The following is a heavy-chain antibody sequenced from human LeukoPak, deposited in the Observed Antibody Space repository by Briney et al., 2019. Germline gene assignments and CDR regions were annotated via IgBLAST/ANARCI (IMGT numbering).Heavy chain of an antibody. V-gene: IGHV1-24*01. Sequence: ASVKVSCKVSGYSLTELSMHWVRQAPGKGLEWMGGFDPGDGKIIYAQKFQGRVTMTEDTSTHIAYMELSSLRSEDTALYYCAGGEWAALLDYWGQGTLVTVSS. CDR2: FDPGDGKI. J-gene: IGHJ4*02. D-gene: IGHD3-16*01. CDR1: GYSLTELS. CDR3: AGGEWAALLDY.